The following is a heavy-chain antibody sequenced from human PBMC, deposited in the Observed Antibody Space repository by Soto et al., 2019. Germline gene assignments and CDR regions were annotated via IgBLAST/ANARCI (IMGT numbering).Heavy chain of an antibody. J-gene: IGHJ4*01. D-gene: IGHD6-25*01. CDR2: INHSGST. CDR3: ATMWSGYNSY. V-gene: IGHV4-34*01. Sequence: SETLSLTCAVYGGSFSGYYWSWIRQPPGKGLEWIGEINHSGSTNCNPSLKSRVSISVDKSKNQFSLRLTSVTAADTALYYCATMWSGYNSYWGHGILVTVSS. CDR1: GGSFSGYY.